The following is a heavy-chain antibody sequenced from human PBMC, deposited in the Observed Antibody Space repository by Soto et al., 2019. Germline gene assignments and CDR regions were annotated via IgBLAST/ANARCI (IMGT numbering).Heavy chain of an antibody. CDR1: GVPFSGYY. D-gene: IGHD3-10*01. V-gene: IGHV4-34*10. J-gene: IGHJ5*02. CDR3: ARQGHGSGTNWFDA. CDR2: INHSGNT. Sequence: PSETLSLTCAVYGVPFSGYYWSWIRQSPGKGLEWIGEINHSGNTNYNPSLKSRVTMLVDTSKNQSSLSLSSVTAAVTAVYYCARQGHGSGTNWFDARGQRTLVTL.